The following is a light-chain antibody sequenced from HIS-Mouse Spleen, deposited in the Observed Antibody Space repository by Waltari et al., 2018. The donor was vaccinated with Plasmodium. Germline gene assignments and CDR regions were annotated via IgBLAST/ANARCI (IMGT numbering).Light chain of an antibody. V-gene: IGKV3-15*01. CDR2: GDS. CDR1: QSVSSN. CDR3: QQYNNWPAWT. J-gene: IGKJ1*01. Sequence: EIVMTQSPATLSVSPGERATLSCRASQSVSSNLTWYQQKPGQAPRLLIYGDSTRATGIPARFSGSGSGTEFTLNISSLQSEDFAVYYCQQYNNWPAWTFGQGTKVEIK.